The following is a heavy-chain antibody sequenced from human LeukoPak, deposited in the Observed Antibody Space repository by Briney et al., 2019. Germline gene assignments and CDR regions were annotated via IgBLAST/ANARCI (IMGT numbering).Heavy chain of an antibody. J-gene: IGHJ6*03. CDR1: GYTFTSYD. D-gene: IGHD6-6*01. CDR3: FIGSSGYYYYYMDV. V-gene: IGHV1-8*01. CDR2: MNPNSGNT. Sequence: ASVTVSCKASGYTFTSYDINWVRQAPGQGLEWMGWMNPNSGNTGYAQKFQGRVTMTRNTSISTAYMELSSLRSEDTAVYYCFIGSSGYYYYYMDVWGKGTTVTVSS.